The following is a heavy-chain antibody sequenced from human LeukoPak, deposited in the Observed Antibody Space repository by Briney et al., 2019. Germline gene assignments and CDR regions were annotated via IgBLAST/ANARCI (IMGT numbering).Heavy chain of an antibody. D-gene: IGHD3-22*01. CDR2: IYYSGST. CDR1: GDSISSYY. V-gene: IGHV4-59*08. CDR3: ARRNSLYDSSGPFDY. Sequence: SETLSLTCTVSGDSISSYYWSWIRQPPGKGLEWIGYIYYSGSTNYNPSLKSRVTISVDTSKNQFSLKLSSVTAADTAVYYCARRNSLYDSSGPFDYWGQGTLVTVSS. J-gene: IGHJ4*02.